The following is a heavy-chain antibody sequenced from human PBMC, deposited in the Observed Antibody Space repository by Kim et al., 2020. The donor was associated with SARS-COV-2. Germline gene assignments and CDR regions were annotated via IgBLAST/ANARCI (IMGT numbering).Heavy chain of an antibody. Sequence: ASVKVSCKASGYTFTSYYMHWVRQAPGQRLEWMGWINAGNGNTKYSQKFQGRVTITRDTSASTAYMELSSLRSEDTAVYYCARDRCGGDCREAFDIWGQGTMVTVSS. CDR1: GYTFTSYY. CDR2: INAGNGNT. CDR3: ARDRCGGDCREAFDI. J-gene: IGHJ3*02. D-gene: IGHD2-21*02. V-gene: IGHV1-3*01.